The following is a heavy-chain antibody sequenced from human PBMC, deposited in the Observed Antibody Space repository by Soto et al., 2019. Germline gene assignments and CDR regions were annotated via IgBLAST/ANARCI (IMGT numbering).Heavy chain of an antibody. Sequence: ASVKVSCKASGGTFSSYAISWVRQAPGQGLEWMGGIIPIFGTANYAQKFQGRVTITADESTSTAYMELSSLRSEDTAVYYCAREQRRWGQQLVVHYYYGMDVWGQGTTVTVSS. CDR2: IIPIFGTA. CDR3: AREQRRWGQQLVVHYYYGMDV. CDR1: GGTFSSYA. D-gene: IGHD6-13*01. J-gene: IGHJ6*02. V-gene: IGHV1-69*13.